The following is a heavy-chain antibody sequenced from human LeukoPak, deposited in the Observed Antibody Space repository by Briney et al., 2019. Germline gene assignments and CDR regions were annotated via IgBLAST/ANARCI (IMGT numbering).Heavy chain of an antibody. CDR1: GGTFSSYA. CDR3: ARGQTYSSSWFGMDV. J-gene: IGHJ6*02. D-gene: IGHD6-13*01. CDR2: IIPIFGTA. Sequence: SVKVSCKASGGTFSSYAISWVRQAPGQGLEWMGGIIPIFGTANYAQKFQGRVTITADEFTSTANMELSSLRSEDTAVYYCARGQTYSSSWFGMDVWGQGTTVTVSS. V-gene: IGHV1-69*13.